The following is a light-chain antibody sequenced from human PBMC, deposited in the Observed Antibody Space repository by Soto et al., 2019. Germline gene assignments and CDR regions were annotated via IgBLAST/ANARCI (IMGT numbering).Light chain of an antibody. CDR1: SSDVGGYKY. J-gene: IGLJ2*01. Sequence: HSALTQPPSASGSPGQSVTISCTGTSSDVGGYKYVSWYQQHPGKAPKVMIYEVSKRPSGVPDRFSGSKSGNTASLTVSGLQAEDEADYYCSSYAGSNILVFGGGTKLTVL. V-gene: IGLV2-8*01. CDR3: SSYAGSNILV. CDR2: EVS.